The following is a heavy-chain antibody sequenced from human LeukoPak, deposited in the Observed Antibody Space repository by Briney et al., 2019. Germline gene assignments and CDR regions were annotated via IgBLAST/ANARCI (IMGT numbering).Heavy chain of an antibody. D-gene: IGHD3-3*01. J-gene: IGHJ6*03. CDR2: IYESGSS. CDR1: GGSISSRNHY. Sequence: SETLSLTCTVSGGSISSRNHYWGWIRQPPGKGLEWIGSIYESGSSYYNPPLQSRVTISVDTSKNRFSLKLSSVTAADTALYYCARHYDFWSDYSRYDYMDVWGKGTTVTVSS. CDR3: ARHYDFWSDYSRYDYMDV. V-gene: IGHV4-39*01.